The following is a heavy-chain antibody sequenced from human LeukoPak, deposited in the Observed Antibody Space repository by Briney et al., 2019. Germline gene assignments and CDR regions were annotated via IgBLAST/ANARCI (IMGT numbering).Heavy chain of an antibody. V-gene: IGHV3-21*04. CDR1: GFTFSTYN. Sequence: GGSLRLSCVASGFTFSTYNMNWVRQAPGKGLEWVSSISSSSTYMYYADSVKGRFTISRDNAENSLFLQMNSLRAEDTAVYYCAKGYDSSGYYGTPFDYWGQGTLVTVSS. CDR2: ISSSSTYM. J-gene: IGHJ4*02. CDR3: AKGYDSSGYYGTPFDY. D-gene: IGHD3-22*01.